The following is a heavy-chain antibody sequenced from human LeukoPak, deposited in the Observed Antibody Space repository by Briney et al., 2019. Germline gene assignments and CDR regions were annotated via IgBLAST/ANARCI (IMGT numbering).Heavy chain of an antibody. V-gene: IGHV3-21*01. D-gene: IGHD3-22*01. CDR2: ISTTSSYI. Sequence: GGSLRLSRAASGFTFSDYSMNWVRQAPGKGLEWVSSISTTSSYIYYADSVKGRFTISRDNAKNSLYLQMNSLRADDTAVYFCARDIYDDSGYFRRGLDYWGQGILVTVSS. J-gene: IGHJ4*02. CDR1: GFTFSDYS. CDR3: ARDIYDDSGYFRRGLDY.